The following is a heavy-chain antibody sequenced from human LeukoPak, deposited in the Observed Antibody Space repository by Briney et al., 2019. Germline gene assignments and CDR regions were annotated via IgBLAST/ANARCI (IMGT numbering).Heavy chain of an antibody. V-gene: IGHV4-34*01. CDR1: GGSFSGYY. Sequence: SETLSLTCAVYGGSFSGYYWSWIRQPPGKGLEWIGEINHSGSTNYNPSLKSRVTISVDTSKNQFSLKLSSVTAAVTAVYYCARGYMVRGVIPPRFDYWGQGTLVTVSS. CDR3: ARGYMVRGVIPPRFDY. CDR2: INHSGST. J-gene: IGHJ4*02. D-gene: IGHD3-10*01.